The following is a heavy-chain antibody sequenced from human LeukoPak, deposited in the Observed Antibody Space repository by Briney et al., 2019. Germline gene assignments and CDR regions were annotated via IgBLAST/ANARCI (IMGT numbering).Heavy chain of an antibody. CDR1: GFTVSSNY. D-gene: IGHD3-3*01. Sequence: GGSLRLSCAASGFTVSSNYMSWVRQAPGKGLEWVSVIYSGGSTYYADSVTGRFTISRDNAKNSLYLQMNSLRAEDTAVYYCARDWAIFGVPDYWGQGTLVTVSS. CDR3: ARDWAIFGVPDY. V-gene: IGHV3-53*01. CDR2: IYSGGST. J-gene: IGHJ4*02.